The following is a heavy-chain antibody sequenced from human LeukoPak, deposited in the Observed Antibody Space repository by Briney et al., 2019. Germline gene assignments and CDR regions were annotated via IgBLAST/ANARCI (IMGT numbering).Heavy chain of an antibody. CDR2: INHSVST. V-gene: IGHV4-34*01. CDR3: ARGALRNYYDI. Sequence: PSQTLSLTCALYGASFSGYYSSWIRQPPGEGLEWIWEINHSVSTNYNPPLTSRATTSVDTPKKHFSLKLSSVTAADTAAYYWARGALRNYYDIWGQGTMVTVSS. J-gene: IGHJ3*02. CDR1: GASFSGYY. D-gene: IGHD3-10*01.